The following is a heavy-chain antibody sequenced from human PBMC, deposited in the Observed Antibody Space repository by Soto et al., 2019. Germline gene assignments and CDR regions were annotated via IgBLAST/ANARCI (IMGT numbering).Heavy chain of an antibody. Sequence: QVQLVESGGGVVQPGRSLRLSWAASGFTFSSYGMHWVRQAPGKGLEWVAVISYDGSNKYYADSVKGRFTISRDNSKNTLYLQMNSLRAEDTAVYYCAKLVTAGTQRPFDYWGQGTLVTVSS. V-gene: IGHV3-30*18. CDR3: AKLVTAGTQRPFDY. J-gene: IGHJ4*02. CDR1: GFTFSSYG. CDR2: ISYDGSNK.